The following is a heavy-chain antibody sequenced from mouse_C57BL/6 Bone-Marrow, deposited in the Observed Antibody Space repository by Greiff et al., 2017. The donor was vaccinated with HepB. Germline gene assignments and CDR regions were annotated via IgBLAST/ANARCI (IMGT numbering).Heavy chain of an antibody. CDR2: IDPSDSET. CDR3: TRVYYYGSSYPFAY. D-gene: IGHD1-1*01. V-gene: IGHV1-52*01. J-gene: IGHJ3*01. Sequence: QVQLQQPGAELVRPGSSVKLSCKASGYTFTSYWMHWVKQRPIQGLEWIGNIDPSDSETHYNQKFKGKAILTADKSSSTAYMELRSLTSEDSAVYYCTRVYYYGSSYPFAYWGQGTLVTVSA. CDR1: GYTFTSYW.